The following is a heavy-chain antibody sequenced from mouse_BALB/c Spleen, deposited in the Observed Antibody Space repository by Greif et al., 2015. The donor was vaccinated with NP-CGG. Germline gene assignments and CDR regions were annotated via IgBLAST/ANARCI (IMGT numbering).Heavy chain of an antibody. V-gene: IGHV5-17*02. D-gene: IGHD1-2*01. Sequence: HLVESGGGLVQPGGSRKLSCAASGFTFSSFGMHWVRQAPEKGLEWVAYISSGSSTIYYADIVKGRFTISRDNPKNTLFLQMTSLRSEDTAMYYCARGNYGYDFDYWGQGTTLTVSS. CDR2: ISSGSSTI. CDR1: GFTFSSFG. CDR3: ARGNYGYDFDY. J-gene: IGHJ2*01.